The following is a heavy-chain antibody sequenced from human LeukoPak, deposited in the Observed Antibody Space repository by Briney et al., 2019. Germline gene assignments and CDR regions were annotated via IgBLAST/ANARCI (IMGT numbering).Heavy chain of an antibody. V-gene: IGHV3-73*01. J-gene: IGHJ4*02. CDR2: IRSKANNYAT. CDR1: GFTFSGSS. CDR3: YRDTGDY. D-gene: IGHD3-16*02. Sequence: GWSLRLSCAASGFTFSGSSMHGVRQASGKGLEWVGRIRSKANNYATAYVASVKGRFTISRDDSKNTAYVQINSMKTEDTAVYYCYRDTGDYWGQGTLVTVSS.